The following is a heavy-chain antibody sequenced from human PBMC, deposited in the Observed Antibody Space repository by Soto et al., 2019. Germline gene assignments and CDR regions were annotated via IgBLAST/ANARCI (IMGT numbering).Heavy chain of an antibody. V-gene: IGHV1-69*01. J-gene: IGHJ4*02. CDR1: GGTFSSYA. CDR2: IIPIFGTA. D-gene: IGHD2-15*01. Sequence: QVQLVQSGAEVKKPGSSVKVSCKASGGTFSSYAISWVRQAPGQGLEWMGGIIPIFGTANYAQKFQGRVTITADESTRTAYMELSSLRSEDTAVYYCARGPTPPYCSGGSCYSRFDYWGQGTLVTVSS. CDR3: ARGPTPPYCSGGSCYSRFDY.